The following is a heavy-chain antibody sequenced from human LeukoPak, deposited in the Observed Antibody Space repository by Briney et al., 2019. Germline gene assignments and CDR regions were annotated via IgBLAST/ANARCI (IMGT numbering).Heavy chain of an antibody. CDR1: GGSISSYY. CDR2: INHSGST. J-gene: IGHJ5*02. CDR3: ATRPFWSGYYA. Sequence: SETLSLTCTVSGGSISSYYWSWIRQPPGKGLEWIGEINHSGSTNYNPSLKSRVTISVDTSKNQFSLKLSSVTAADTAVYYCATRPFWSGYYAWGQGTLVTVSS. V-gene: IGHV4-34*01. D-gene: IGHD3-3*01.